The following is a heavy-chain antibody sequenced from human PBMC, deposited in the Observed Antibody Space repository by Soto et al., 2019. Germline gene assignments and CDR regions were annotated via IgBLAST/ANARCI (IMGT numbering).Heavy chain of an antibody. CDR2: ISGSGGST. Sequence: GGSLRLSCAASGFTFSSYAMSWVRQAPGKGLEWVSAISGSGGSTYYADSVKGRFTISRDKSKNTLYLQMNSLRAEDTAVYYCAKSRGARTGAFDIWGQVTMVTVSS. CDR3: AKSRGARTGAFDI. D-gene: IGHD3-10*01. CDR1: GFTFSSYA. J-gene: IGHJ3*02. V-gene: IGHV3-23*01.